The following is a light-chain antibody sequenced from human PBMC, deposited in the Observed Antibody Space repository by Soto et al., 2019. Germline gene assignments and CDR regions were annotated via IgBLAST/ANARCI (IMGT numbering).Light chain of an antibody. V-gene: IGKV1-5*03. CDR1: QSISNW. Sequence: QMAQSPSTLSASVGYRVTITCRASQSISNWLAWHQQKPGKAPKLLIYKASTLQSGVPSRFSGTRSGTEFTLSISSLQPDDFATYHCQQYNSYPLTFGGGTKVDI. CDR3: QQYNSYPLT. CDR2: KAS. J-gene: IGKJ4*01.